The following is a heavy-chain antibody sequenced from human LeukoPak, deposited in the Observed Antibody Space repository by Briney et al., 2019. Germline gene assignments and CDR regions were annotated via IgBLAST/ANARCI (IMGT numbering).Heavy chain of an antibody. CDR1: GFTVSSKY. CDR2: IYSGGNT. Sequence: PGGSLRLSCAASGFTVSSKYMSWVRQAPGKGLEWVSVIYSGGNTYYADSVKGRFTISRDISKNTLYLQMNSLRAEDAAVYYCARGSYFGSGSYYSPFDYWGQGTLVTVSS. D-gene: IGHD3-10*01. J-gene: IGHJ4*02. V-gene: IGHV3-53*01. CDR3: ARGSYFGSGSYYSPFDY.